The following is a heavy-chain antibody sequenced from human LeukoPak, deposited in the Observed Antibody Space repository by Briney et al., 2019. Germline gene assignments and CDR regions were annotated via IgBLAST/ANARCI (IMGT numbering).Heavy chain of an antibody. V-gene: IGHV3-9*01. CDR3: AKDISSGRRSAFDI. CDR2: ISWNSGSI. Sequence: GGSLRLSCAASGFTFDDYAMHWVRQAPGKGLEWVSGISWNSGSIGYADSVKGRFTISRDNAKNSLYLQMNSLRAEDTALYYCAKDISSGRRSAFDIWGQGTMVTVSS. CDR1: GFTFDDYA. D-gene: IGHD6-19*01. J-gene: IGHJ3*02.